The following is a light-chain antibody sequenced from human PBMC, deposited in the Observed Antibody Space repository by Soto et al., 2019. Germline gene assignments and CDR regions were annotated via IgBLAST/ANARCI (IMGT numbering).Light chain of an antibody. CDR2: RNN. Sequence: QSVLTQPPSASGTPGQRVTISCSGSSSNIGSTSVYWFQQLPGTAPKLLIHRNNQWPSGVPDRFSGSKSGTSASLAISGLRSEYEADYYCAAWDDSLSGWVFGGGTKVTVL. CDR1: SSNIGSTS. V-gene: IGLV1-47*01. CDR3: AAWDDSLSGWV. J-gene: IGLJ3*02.